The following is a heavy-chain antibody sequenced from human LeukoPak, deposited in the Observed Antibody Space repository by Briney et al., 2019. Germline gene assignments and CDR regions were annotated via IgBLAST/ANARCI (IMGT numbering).Heavy chain of an antibody. V-gene: IGHV3-23*01. D-gene: IGHD6-19*01. CDR1: GFTLSTYA. CDR2: IDGGGDKT. J-gene: IGHJ1*01. CDR3: ARSATSGWYAEYFQH. Sequence: GGSLRLSCAASGFTLSTYAMSWVRQAPGKGLEWVSAIDGGGDKTYNADSVKGRFTISRDSAKNTVFLQMNSLRAEDTAVYYCARSATSGWYAEYFQHWGRGTLVTVSS.